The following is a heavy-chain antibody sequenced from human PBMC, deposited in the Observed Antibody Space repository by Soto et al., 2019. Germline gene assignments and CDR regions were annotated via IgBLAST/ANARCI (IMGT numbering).Heavy chain of an antibody. D-gene: IGHD6-19*01. Sequence: QVQLVESGGGVVQPGRSLRLSCAASGFTFSSYGMHWVRQAPGKGLEWVAVISYDGSNKYYADSVKGRFTISRDNSKNTLYLQMNSLRAEDTAVYYCAYPIAVAGTKGTWGQGTLVTVSS. V-gene: IGHV3-30*03. CDR1: GFTFSSYG. J-gene: IGHJ5*02. CDR3: AYPIAVAGTKGT. CDR2: ISYDGSNK.